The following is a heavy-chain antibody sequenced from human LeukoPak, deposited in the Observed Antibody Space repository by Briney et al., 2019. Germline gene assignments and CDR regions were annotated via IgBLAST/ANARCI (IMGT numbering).Heavy chain of an antibody. Sequence: GASVNVSCKASGYTFTSYAMHWVRQAPGQRLEWMGWINAGNGNTKYSQKFQGRVTITRDTSASTAYMELSSLRSEDTAVYYCAREGYCSSTSCSWTYYYYGMDVWGQGTTVTVSS. CDR2: INAGNGNT. CDR1: GYTFTSYA. D-gene: IGHD2-2*01. V-gene: IGHV1-3*01. CDR3: AREGYCSSTSCSWTYYYYGMDV. J-gene: IGHJ6*02.